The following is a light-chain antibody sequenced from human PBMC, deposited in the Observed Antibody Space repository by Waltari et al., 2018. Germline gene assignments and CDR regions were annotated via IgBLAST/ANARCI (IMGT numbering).Light chain of an antibody. Sequence: EIVLTQYPATMSLSPGDRATLSCRASQTIGGSLAWYQQKPGQCPSLLIYVEYRRATVFPARFGVSASGTDFPLTLSFLEPQDFAVYFCQQRDTWPPTFGQGTKVDFK. J-gene: IGKJ1*01. CDR2: VEY. CDR1: QTIGGS. CDR3: QQRDTWPPT. V-gene: IGKV3-11*01.